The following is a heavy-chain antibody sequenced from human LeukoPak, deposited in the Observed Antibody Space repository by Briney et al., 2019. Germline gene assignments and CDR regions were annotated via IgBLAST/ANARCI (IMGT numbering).Heavy chain of an antibody. CDR3: ARGDTIFGVVNHFDY. V-gene: IGHV3-11*01. D-gene: IGHD3-3*01. CDR1: GFTFSDYY. Sequence: GGSLRLSCAASGFTFSDYYMSWIRQAPGKGLEWVSYISSSGSTVYYADSVKGRFTISRDNAKNSLYLQMNSLRAEDTAVYYCARGDTIFGVVNHFDYWGQGTLVTVSS. CDR2: ISSSGSTV. J-gene: IGHJ4*02.